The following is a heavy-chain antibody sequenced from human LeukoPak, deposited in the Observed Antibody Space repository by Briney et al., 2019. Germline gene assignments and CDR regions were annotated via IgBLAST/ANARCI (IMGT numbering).Heavy chain of an antibody. Sequence: SVKVSCKASGGTFSSYSITWVRQAPGQGLEWMGGIMPLFNTANYAQQFQSRVTITTDESTSTAYMELSSLRFEDTAMYYCARVDRYHYYLDVWGKGTTVTVSS. CDR3: ARVDRYHYYLDV. CDR1: GGTFSSYS. V-gene: IGHV1-69*05. J-gene: IGHJ6*03. CDR2: IMPLFNTA.